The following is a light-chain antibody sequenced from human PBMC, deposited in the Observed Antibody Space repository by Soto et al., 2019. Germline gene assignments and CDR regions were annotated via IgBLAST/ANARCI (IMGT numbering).Light chain of an antibody. V-gene: IGKV1-39*01. CDR2: AAS. J-gene: IGKJ1*01. CDR1: QSISSY. Sequence: DIQMTQSPSSLSASVGDRVTITCRASQSISSYLNWYQQKPGKAPKLLIYAASSLQSGVPSRFSGSGSGTDFTPTSSSLQPEDFATDYCQQSYSTPPWTFGQGTKVDIK. CDR3: QQSYSTPPWT.